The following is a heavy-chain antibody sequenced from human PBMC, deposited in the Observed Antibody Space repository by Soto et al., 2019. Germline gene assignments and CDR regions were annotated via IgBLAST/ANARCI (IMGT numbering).Heavy chain of an antibody. CDR3: ARDLPLDYGGKPGGGDY. Sequence: QVQLVQSGAEVKKPGSSVKVSCKASVGTFSSYPISWVRQAPGQGLEWKGGSIPIFGTANYHQKFQGRVTITANKSTTTGYMDLSSLRSEDTGVYYCARDLPLDYGGKPGGGDYWGQGTLVTVSS. CDR1: VGTFSSYP. CDR2: SIPIFGTA. V-gene: IGHV1-69*06. D-gene: IGHD4-17*01. J-gene: IGHJ4*02.